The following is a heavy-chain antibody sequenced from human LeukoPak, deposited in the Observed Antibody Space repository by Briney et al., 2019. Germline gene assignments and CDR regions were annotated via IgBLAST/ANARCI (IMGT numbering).Heavy chain of an antibody. CDR2: MNPNRGTT. CDR3: ATGRVQGRFLEY. D-gene: IGHD3-3*01. CDR1: GETFTSYD. V-gene: IGHV1-8*01. Sequence: GASVTVSCTAYGETFTSYDMNWVRQAPGQGLEWMGWMNPNRGTTGYAQKFQPRLTTTRNTSISTAYMELSSLSSEDTAVYYCATGRVQGRFLEYGGQGPLVTVS. J-gene: IGHJ4*02.